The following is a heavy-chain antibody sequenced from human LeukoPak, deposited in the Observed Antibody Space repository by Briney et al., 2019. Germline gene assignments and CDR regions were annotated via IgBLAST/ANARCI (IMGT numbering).Heavy chain of an antibody. CDR1: GYTFTGYY. Sequence: ASVKVSCKASGYTFTGYYMHWVRQAPGQGLEWMGIINPSGGSTSYAQKFQGRVTMTTDTSTSTAYMELRSLRSDDTAVYYCAIGGYYYGSGSYPAYYYMDVWGKGTTVTVSS. V-gene: IGHV1-46*01. D-gene: IGHD3-10*01. CDR3: AIGGYYYGSGSYPAYYYMDV. CDR2: INPSGGST. J-gene: IGHJ6*03.